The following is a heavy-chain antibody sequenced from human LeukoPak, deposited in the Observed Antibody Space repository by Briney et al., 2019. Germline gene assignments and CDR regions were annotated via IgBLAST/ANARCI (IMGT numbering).Heavy chain of an antibody. CDR3: AGGGGDSGYDYDDF. D-gene: IGHD5-12*01. V-gene: IGHV3-21*01. J-gene: IGHJ4*02. CDR2: VSRSSPYT. Sequence: GGSLRLSSAASGFTFSYYSMNWVPHTPGKRLGWVSSVSRSSPYTYYAESLKGRIAISRDNSKNSLYLQMNGLRVEDTAVYYCAGGGGDSGYDYDDFWGQGTLVTVSS. CDR1: GFTFSYYS.